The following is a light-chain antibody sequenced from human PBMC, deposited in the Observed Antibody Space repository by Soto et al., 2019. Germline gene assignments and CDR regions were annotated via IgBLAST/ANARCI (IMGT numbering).Light chain of an antibody. Sequence: DIQMTQSPSSLSASVGDRVTITCRASQGIGSYLGWYQKKPGKAPKRLIYAASSLQSGVPSSFSGSGSGTEFTLTISSLQPKDFATYYCLQYNGFPRTFGQGTKVEVK. CDR1: QGIGSY. J-gene: IGKJ1*01. CDR3: LQYNGFPRT. CDR2: AAS. V-gene: IGKV1-17*01.